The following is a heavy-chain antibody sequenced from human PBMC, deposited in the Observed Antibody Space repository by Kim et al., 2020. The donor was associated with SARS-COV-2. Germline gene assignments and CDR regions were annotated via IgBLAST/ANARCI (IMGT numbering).Heavy chain of an antibody. V-gene: IGHV3-7*01. CDR3: ARTQYSSGWYRYYYYGMDV. CDR2: IKQDGSEK. D-gene: IGHD6-19*01. CDR1: GFTFSSYW. J-gene: IGHJ6*02. Sequence: GGSLRLSCAASGFTFSSYWMSWVRQAPGKGLEWVANIKQDGSEKYYVDSVKGRFTISRDNAKNSLYLQMNSLRAEDTAVYYCARTQYSSGWYRYYYYGMDVWGQGTTVTVSS.